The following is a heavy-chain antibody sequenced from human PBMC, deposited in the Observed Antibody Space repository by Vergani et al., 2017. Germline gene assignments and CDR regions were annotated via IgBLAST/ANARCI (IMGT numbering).Heavy chain of an antibody. CDR3: AGHRGSVGFVPSSYVCGMDV. CDR2: IHHSGDT. D-gene: IGHD3-10*01. J-gene: IGHJ6*02. CDR1: DSSIMTNPY. Sequence: QVQLQESGPGLVKPSETLTLTCDVSDSSIMTNPYWGWFRQSPGKGLEWIGCIHHSGDTHYNSSLKSRVSISIVSSSKFSLSRTSVTAADTAIYYCAGHRGSVGFVPSSYVCGMDVWGHGTTVTVSS. V-gene: IGHV4-38-2*01.